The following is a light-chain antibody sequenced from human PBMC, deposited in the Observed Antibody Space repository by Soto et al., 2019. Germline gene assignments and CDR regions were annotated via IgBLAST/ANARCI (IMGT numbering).Light chain of an antibody. V-gene: IGLV2-14*01. CDR1: SSDVGGYNY. Sequence: QSALTQPASVPGSPGQSITISCTGTSSDVGGYNYVSWYQQHPGKAPKLMIYEVSNRPSGVSNRFFGSKSGNTASLTISGLQTEDEADYYCSSFTSINTGVFGGGTKLTVL. J-gene: IGLJ3*02. CDR2: EVS. CDR3: SSFTSINTGV.